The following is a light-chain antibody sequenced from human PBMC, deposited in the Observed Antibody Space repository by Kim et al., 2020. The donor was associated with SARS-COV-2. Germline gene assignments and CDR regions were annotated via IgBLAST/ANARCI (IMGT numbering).Light chain of an antibody. CDR1: QSVSSSY. CDR2: DAS. V-gene: IGKV3-20*01. J-gene: IGKJ2*03. Sequence: SPGERASLSGRASQSVSSSYLAWYPQKPGQAPRLLIYDASSRATGIPDRFSGSGSGTDFTLTISRLEPEDFAVYYCQQYGSSPPYSFGQGTKLEI. CDR3: QQYGSSPPYS.